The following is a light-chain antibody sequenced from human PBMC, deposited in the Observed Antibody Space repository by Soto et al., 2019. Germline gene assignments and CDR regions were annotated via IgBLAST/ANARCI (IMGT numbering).Light chain of an antibody. V-gene: IGKV1D-8*02. Sequence: GDRVTISCRMSQGISSYLAWCQQETGKAPELLIFAAIYGACTLQSGVPSRFSGSGSGPAFTLTSSCLQSEDFATDHCQQNYGFLSTFGGGTRVEI. CDR1: QGISSY. CDR3: QQNYGFLST. J-gene: IGKJ4*01. CDR2: AAIYGAC.